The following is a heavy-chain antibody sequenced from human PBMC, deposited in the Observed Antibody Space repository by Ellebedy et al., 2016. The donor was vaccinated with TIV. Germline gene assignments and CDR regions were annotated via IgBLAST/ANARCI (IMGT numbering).Heavy chain of an antibody. CDR3: ARVGRGTVAGRSYWYFDL. V-gene: IGHV3-53*01. CDR1: GFTVSSNY. CDR2: IYSGGST. D-gene: IGHD6-19*01. J-gene: IGHJ2*01. Sequence: GGSLRLSCAASGFTVSSNYMSWVRQAPGKGLEWVSVIYSGGSTYYGDSVKGRFTISRDNSKNTLYLQMNSLRAEDTAVYYCARVGRGTVAGRSYWYFDLWGRGTLVTVSS.